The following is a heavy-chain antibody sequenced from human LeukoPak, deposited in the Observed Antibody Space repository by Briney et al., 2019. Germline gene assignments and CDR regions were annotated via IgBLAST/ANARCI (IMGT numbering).Heavy chain of an antibody. CDR2: IWSSSGNT. CDR3: AKVHGTLTVESPFDY. CDR1: GFTFSSYA. V-gene: IGHV3-23*01. D-gene: IGHD4-23*01. Sequence: GGSLRLSCAASGFTFSSYAMSWVRQAPGKGLEWVSAIWSSSGNTYYADSVTGRFTISRDNSRNTLYLQMHSLRADDTAVYYCAKVHGTLTVESPFDYWGQGTLVTVSS. J-gene: IGHJ4*02.